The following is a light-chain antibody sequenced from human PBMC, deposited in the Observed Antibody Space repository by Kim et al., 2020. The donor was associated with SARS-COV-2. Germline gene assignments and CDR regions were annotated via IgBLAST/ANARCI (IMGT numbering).Light chain of an antibody. V-gene: IGKV3-20*01. CDR1: GGVPSSD. CDR3: HQYGDSYT. CDR2: DAS. Sequence: EVILTQSPGTLALSPGEGATLSCGASGGVPSSDLAGYQQKPGQAPRLLIYDASSRATGIPDKFSGSGSGTDFTLTISRLEPEDFAVYFCHQYGDSYTFGQGTKLEI. J-gene: IGKJ2*01.